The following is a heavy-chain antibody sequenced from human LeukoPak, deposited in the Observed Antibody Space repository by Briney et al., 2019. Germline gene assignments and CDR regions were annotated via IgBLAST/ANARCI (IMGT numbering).Heavy chain of an antibody. D-gene: IGHD1-26*01. CDR2: INHSGST. CDR1: GGSFSGYY. V-gene: IGHV4-34*01. Sequence: SETLSLTCAVYGGSFSGYYWSWIRQPPGKGLEWIGEINHSGSTNYNPSLKSRVTISVDTSKNKFSLKLSSVTAADTAVYYCARGIGGATTIYYYYYYYMDVWGKGTTVTVSS. J-gene: IGHJ6*03. CDR3: ARGIGGATTIYYYYYYYMDV.